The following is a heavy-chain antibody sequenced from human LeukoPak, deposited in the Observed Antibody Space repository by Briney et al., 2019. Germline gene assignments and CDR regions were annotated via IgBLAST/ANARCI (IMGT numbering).Heavy chain of an antibody. CDR1: GGSISSSGFY. Sequence: KPSETLSLTCTVSGGSISSSGFYWGWIRQPPGKGLEWIGTSYSRGSVYYNPSLSSRLTISVDTSKNQFSLNVTSVTAADTAVYYCARHSGLGRGYFWGQGTLVTVSA. CDR2: SYSRGSV. CDR3: ARHSGLGRGYF. J-gene: IGHJ4*02. V-gene: IGHV4-39*01. D-gene: IGHD3/OR15-3a*01.